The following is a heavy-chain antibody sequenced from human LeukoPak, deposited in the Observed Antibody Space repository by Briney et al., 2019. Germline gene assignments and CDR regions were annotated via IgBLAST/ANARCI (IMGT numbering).Heavy chain of an antibody. Sequence: SETLSLTCTVSGGSISSYYWSWIRQPAGKGLEWIGRIYTSGSTNYNPSLKSRVTMSVDTSKNQFSLKLSSVTAADTAVYYCASGGDSSGYYLDTVWFDPWGQGTLVTVSS. CDR2: IYTSGST. CDR1: GGSISSYY. D-gene: IGHD3-22*01. V-gene: IGHV4-4*07. CDR3: ASGGDSSGYYLDTVWFDP. J-gene: IGHJ5*02.